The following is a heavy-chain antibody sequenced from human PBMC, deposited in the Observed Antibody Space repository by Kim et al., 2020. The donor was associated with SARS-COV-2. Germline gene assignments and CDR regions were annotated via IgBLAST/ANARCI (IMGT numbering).Heavy chain of an antibody. Sequence: GGSLRLSCAGSGFTFSNAWMNWVRQAPGKGLEWVGRIKSKANGETIDYAAAPVKGRFIISRDYSKNTVFLQMNSLNIEDTAVYYCSTGGPFFDYWGQGILVTVSS. CDR3: STGGPFFDY. D-gene: IGHD3-10*01. V-gene: IGHV3-15*01. CDR2: IKSKANGETI. CDR1: GFTFSNAW. J-gene: IGHJ4*02.